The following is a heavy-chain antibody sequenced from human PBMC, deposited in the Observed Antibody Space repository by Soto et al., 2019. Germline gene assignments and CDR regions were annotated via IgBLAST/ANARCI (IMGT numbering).Heavy chain of an antibody. J-gene: IGHJ5*02. V-gene: IGHV1-2*02. CDR2: INPNSGGT. D-gene: IGHD2-2*02. CDR1: GYTFTGYY. Sequence: QVQRVQSGAEVKKPGASVKVSCKASGYTFTGYYMHWVRQAPGQGLEWMGWINPNSGGTNYAQKFQGRVTMTRDTSISTAYMELSRLRSDDTAVYYCARDYIVVVPAAISWFDPWGQGTLVTVSS. CDR3: ARDYIVVVPAAISWFDP.